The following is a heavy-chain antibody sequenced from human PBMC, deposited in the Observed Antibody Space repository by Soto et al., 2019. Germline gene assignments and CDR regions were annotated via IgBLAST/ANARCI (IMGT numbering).Heavy chain of an antibody. J-gene: IGHJ6*02. CDR1: GFTFSSYA. D-gene: IGHD6-13*01. Sequence: GESLKISCAASGFTFSSYAMHWVRQAPGKGLEWVAVISYDGSNKYYADSVKGRFTISRDNSKNTLYLQMNSLRAEDTAVYYCARDHKQQLVPGYYYYGMDVWGQGTTVTVSS. CDR2: ISYDGSNK. V-gene: IGHV3-30-3*01. CDR3: ARDHKQQLVPGYYYYGMDV.